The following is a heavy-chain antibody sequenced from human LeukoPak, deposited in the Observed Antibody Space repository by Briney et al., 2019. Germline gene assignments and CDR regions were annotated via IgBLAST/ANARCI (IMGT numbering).Heavy chain of an antibody. V-gene: IGHV3-23*01. CDR3: AKETVADSDFDY. Sequence: GGSLRLSCAASGFTISNYGMGWVRQAPGKGLEWVSGIGVSASRTNYGDSVKGRFSISRDNPKNTLYLQMNSLTVDDTAVYYCAKETVADSDFDYWGQGTLVTVSS. D-gene: IGHD6-13*01. CDR1: GFTISNYG. J-gene: IGHJ4*02. CDR2: IGVSASRT.